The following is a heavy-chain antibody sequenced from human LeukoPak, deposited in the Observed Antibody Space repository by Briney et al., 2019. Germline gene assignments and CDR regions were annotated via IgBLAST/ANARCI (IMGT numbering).Heavy chain of an antibody. CDR3: ARAPGYCSGGSCLYDYGMGV. D-gene: IGHD2-15*01. CDR2: IYYSGST. CDR1: GGSISSYF. V-gene: IGHV4-59*01. Sequence: PSETLSLTCTVSGGSISSYFWSWIRQPPGRGLEWIGYIYYSGSTNYNTSLKSRVTISVDTSKNQFSLKLRSVTAADTAVYFCARAPGYCSGGSCLYDYGMGVWGQGTTVTVSS. J-gene: IGHJ6*02.